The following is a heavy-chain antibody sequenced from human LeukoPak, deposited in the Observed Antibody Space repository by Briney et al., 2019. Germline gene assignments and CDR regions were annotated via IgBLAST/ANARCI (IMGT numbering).Heavy chain of an antibody. CDR2: IIPIFGTA. CDR1: GGTFSSYA. J-gene: IGHJ3*02. V-gene: IGHV1-69*05. Sequence: ASVKVSCKASGGTFSSYAISWVRQAPGQGLKWMGRIIPIFGTANYAQKFQGRVTITTDESTSTAYMELSSLRSEDTAVYYCARVGVDTAMVDAFDIWGQGTMVTVSS. CDR3: ARVGVDTAMVDAFDI. D-gene: IGHD5-18*01.